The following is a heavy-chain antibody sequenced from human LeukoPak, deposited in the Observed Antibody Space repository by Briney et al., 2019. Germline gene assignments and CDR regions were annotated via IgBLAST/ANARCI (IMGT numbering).Heavy chain of an antibody. J-gene: IGHJ4*02. CDR2: ISYEGSNK. V-gene: IGHV3-30-3*02. CDR1: GFTFDDYS. CDR3: ASANYYGSGSYYNAPFDY. D-gene: IGHD3-10*01. Sequence: HPGGSLRLACAAYGFTFDDYSVQSARQAPGEGLEWLAVISYEGSNKYYADSVKGRFTICRDNSKNTLYLQMNSLRAEDTAVYYCASANYYGSGSYYNAPFDYWGQGTLVTVSS.